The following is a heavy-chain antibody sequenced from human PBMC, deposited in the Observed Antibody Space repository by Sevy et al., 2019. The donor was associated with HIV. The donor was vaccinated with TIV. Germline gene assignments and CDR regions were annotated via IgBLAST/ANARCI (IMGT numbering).Heavy chain of an antibody. V-gene: IGHV3-7*01. J-gene: IGHJ4*02. D-gene: IGHD5-18*01. CDR1: GFTFSVYW. Sequence: GGSLRLSCAASGFTFSVYWMSWVRQAPGKGLEWVATMKEDGSDKDYVDSVKGRFTISRDNAKNSLYLQMNSLRAEDTVGYYCVGEGVGGYSYSLDCWGQGTLVTVSS. CDR2: MKEDGSDK. CDR3: VGEGVGGYSYSLDC.